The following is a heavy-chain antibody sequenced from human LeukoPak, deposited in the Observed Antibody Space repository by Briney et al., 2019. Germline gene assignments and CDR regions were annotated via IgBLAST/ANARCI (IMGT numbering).Heavy chain of an antibody. CDR1: GYSYTSYW. V-gene: IGHV5-51*01. Sequence: GESLKISCKGSGYSYTSYWIGWVCQMPGKGLEWMGIIYPGDSDTRYSPSFQGQVTISADKSISTAYLQWSSLKASDTAMYYCARSGRSLAVDFDYWGQGTLVTVSS. J-gene: IGHJ4*02. CDR3: ARSGRSLAVDFDY. CDR2: IYPGDSDT. D-gene: IGHD6-19*01.